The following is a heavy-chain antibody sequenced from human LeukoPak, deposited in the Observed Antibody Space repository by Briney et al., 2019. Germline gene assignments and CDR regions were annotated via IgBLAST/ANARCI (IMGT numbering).Heavy chain of an antibody. Sequence: AGGSLRLSCAASGFTVSSKYMAWVRQAPGKGLEWVSDIYSGGTTYYAGSVKGRFIISRDSSKNTLHLQMGSLRAEDTAIYYCTRFNWGDAFDLWGQGTMVTVSS. D-gene: IGHD3-16*01. J-gene: IGHJ3*01. CDR1: GFTVSSKY. CDR2: IYSGGTT. CDR3: TRFNWGDAFDL. V-gene: IGHV3-66*01.